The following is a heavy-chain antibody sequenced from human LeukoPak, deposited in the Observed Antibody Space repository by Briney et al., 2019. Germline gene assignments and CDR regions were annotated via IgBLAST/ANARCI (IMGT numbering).Heavy chain of an antibody. V-gene: IGHV1-8*01. J-gene: IGHJ4*02. CDR1: GYTFTSYD. Sequence: ASVKVSCKASGYTFTSYDINWVRPATGQGLEWMGWMNPNSGNTGYAQKFQGRVTMTTDTSTSTSYMELRSLTSDDTAIYYCARDHYGGTPGYWGQGTLVTVSS. CDR2: MNPNSGNT. CDR3: ARDHYGGTPGY. D-gene: IGHD1-26*01.